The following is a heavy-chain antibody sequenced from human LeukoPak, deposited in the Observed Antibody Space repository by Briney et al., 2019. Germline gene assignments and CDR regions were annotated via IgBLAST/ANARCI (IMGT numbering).Heavy chain of an antibody. D-gene: IGHD1-26*01. CDR3: ARDHTIVGGDPDAFDI. J-gene: IGHJ3*02. Sequence: SETLSLTCSVSGVSISDGDYYWAWIRQPPGKGVERIGNIYYSGSTNYNPSLKSRVTMSVDTSKNQFSLKLSSVTAADTAVYYCARDHTIVGGDPDAFDIWGQGTMVTVSS. V-gene: IGHV4-39*07. CDR1: GVSISDGDYY. CDR2: IYYSGST.